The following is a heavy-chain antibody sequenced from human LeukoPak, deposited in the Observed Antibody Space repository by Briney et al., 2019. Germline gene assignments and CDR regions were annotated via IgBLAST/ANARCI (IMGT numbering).Heavy chain of an antibody. Sequence: GGSLRLSCAASGFTFSSFAMTWVRQAPGKGLEWVSAVSRNGDSTYYADSVKGRFTISRDNSKNTLYLQMNSLRAEDTALYYCAKDLIAVGDGYYFDYWGQGTLVTVSS. CDR2: VSRNGDST. CDR3: AKDLIAVGDGYYFDY. J-gene: IGHJ4*02. CDR1: GFTFSSFA. V-gene: IGHV3-23*01. D-gene: IGHD6-19*01.